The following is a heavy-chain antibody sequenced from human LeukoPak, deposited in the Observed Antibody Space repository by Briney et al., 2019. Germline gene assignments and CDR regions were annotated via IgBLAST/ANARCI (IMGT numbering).Heavy chain of an antibody. CDR3: AREVGYYDSSGHFDY. D-gene: IGHD3-22*01. CDR2: IIPIFGTA. CDR1: GGTFSSYA. J-gene: IGHJ4*02. Sequence: SVKVSCKASGGTFSSYAISWVRQAPGQGLEWMGGIIPIFGTATYAQKFQGRVTITADESTSTAYMELSSLRSEDTAVYYCAREVGYYDSSGHFDYWGQGTLVTVSS. V-gene: IGHV1-69*01.